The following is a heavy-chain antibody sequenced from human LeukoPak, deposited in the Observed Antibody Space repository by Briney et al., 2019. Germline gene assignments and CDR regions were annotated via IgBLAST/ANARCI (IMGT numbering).Heavy chain of an antibody. CDR3: ARGSDYYDSSGYYYPDFDY. Sequence: ASVKVSCKASGYTFTSYGISWVRQAPGQGLEWMGWISTYNGNTKYAQKLQGRVTMTTDTSTSTAYMELRGLRSDDTAVYYCARGSDYYDSSGYYYPDFDYWGQGTLVTVSS. V-gene: IGHV1-18*01. J-gene: IGHJ4*02. D-gene: IGHD3-22*01. CDR1: GYTFTSYG. CDR2: ISTYNGNT.